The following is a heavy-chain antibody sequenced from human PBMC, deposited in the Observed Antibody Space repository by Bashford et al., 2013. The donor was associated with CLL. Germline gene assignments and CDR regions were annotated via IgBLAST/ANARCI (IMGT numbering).Heavy chain of an antibody. D-gene: IGHD1-26*01. CDR3: ARWHLGLNYFDY. V-gene: IGHV4-39*01. Sequence: SETLSLTCTVSSGSISDSNYYWGWIRQPPGKGLEWIGSVFYTGYTYYNPSLMSRVTISVDKSRNQFSLGLTSVTAADTAMYYCARWHLGLNYFDYWAQGTLVTVSS. CDR1: SGSISDSNYY. CDR2: VFYTGYT. J-gene: IGHJ4*02.